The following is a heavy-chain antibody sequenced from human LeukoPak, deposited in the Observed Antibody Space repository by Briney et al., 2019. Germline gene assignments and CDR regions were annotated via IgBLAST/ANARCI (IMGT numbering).Heavy chain of an antibody. V-gene: IGHV3-74*01. CDR2: INSDGSST. J-gene: IGHJ5*02. CDR3: ARALGSSSWLFDP. D-gene: IGHD6-13*01. Sequence: GGSLRLSCAASGFTFSSYWMHWVRQAPGKGLVWVSRINSDGSSTSYADSVKGRFTISRDNAKNTLYLQMNSLRAEDTAAYYCARALGSSSWLFDPWGQGTLVTVSS. CDR1: GFTFSSYW.